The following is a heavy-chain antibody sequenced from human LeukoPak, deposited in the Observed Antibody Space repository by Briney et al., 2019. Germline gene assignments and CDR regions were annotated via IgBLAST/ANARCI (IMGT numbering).Heavy chain of an antibody. CDR3: ARQVRAAAGTGNYYYYMDV. Sequence: GESLKISCKGSGYSFTSYWIGWVRQMPGKGLEWMGIIYPGDSDTRYSPSFQGQVTISADKSISTAYLQWSSLKASDTAMYYCARQVRAAAGTGNYYYYMDVWGKGTTVTISS. D-gene: IGHD6-13*01. J-gene: IGHJ6*03. V-gene: IGHV5-51*01. CDR2: IYPGDSDT. CDR1: GYSFTSYW.